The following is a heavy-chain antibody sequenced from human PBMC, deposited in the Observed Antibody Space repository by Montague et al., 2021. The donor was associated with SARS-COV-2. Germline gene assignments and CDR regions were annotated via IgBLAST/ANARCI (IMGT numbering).Heavy chain of an antibody. Sequence: SETLSLTCAVSGGSISSSNWWSWVRQPPGKGLEWIGVIYHSGSTNYNPSLKSRVTISVHTTNNLFSLKLSSVTAADTAVYYCARESGSPTYYFYYGVDVWGQGTTVTVSS. CDR1: GGSISSSNW. J-gene: IGHJ6*02. V-gene: IGHV4-4*02. D-gene: IGHD1-26*01. CDR3: ARESGSPTYYFYYGVDV. CDR2: IYHSGST.